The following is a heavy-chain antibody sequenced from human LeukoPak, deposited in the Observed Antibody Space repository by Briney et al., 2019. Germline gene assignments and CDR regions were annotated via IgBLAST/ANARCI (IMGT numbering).Heavy chain of an antibody. CDR1: GFTFSSYE. V-gene: IGHV3-48*03. CDR2: SSSSGSTI. J-gene: IGHJ4*02. D-gene: IGHD3-9*01. Sequence: GGSLRLSCAASGFTFSSYEMNWVRQAPGKGLEWVSHSSSSGSTIYYAGSVKGRFTISRDNSKNTLYLQMNSLRGEDTAVYYCAKSDDDILTGLDQWGQGTLVTVSS. CDR3: AKSDDDILTGLDQ.